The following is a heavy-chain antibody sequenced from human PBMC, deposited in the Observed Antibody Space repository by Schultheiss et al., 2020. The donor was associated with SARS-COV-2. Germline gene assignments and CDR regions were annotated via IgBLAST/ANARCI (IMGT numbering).Heavy chain of an antibody. D-gene: IGHD4-17*01. CDR1: GFTVSTTY. CDR2: ISYDGSNK. V-gene: IGHV3-30*03. J-gene: IGHJ4*02. Sequence: GGSLRLSCAASGFTVSTTYMSWVRQAPVKGLEWVAVISYDGSNKYYADSVKGRFTISRDNTKNTLYLQMNSLRAEDTAVYYCARVNYGDYGALGYWGQGTLVTVSS. CDR3: ARVNYGDYGALGY.